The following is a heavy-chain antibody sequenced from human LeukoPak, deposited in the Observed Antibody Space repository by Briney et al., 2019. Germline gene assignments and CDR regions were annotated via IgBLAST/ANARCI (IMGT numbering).Heavy chain of an antibody. D-gene: IGHD3-16*01. Sequence: GRSLRLSCAASGFTFDDYAMHWVRQAPGKGLEWVSGISWNSGSIGYADSVKGRFTISRDNAKNSLYLQMNSLRAEDTAVYYCASGGTGDSFDYWGQGTLVTVSS. CDR2: ISWNSGSI. CDR3: ASGGTGDSFDY. J-gene: IGHJ4*02. V-gene: IGHV3-9*01. CDR1: GFTFDDYA.